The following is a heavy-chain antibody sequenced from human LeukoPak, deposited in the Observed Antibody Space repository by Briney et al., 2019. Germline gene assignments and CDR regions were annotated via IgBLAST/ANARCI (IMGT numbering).Heavy chain of an antibody. CDR3: ASLFGELLPAYYYYGMDV. V-gene: IGHV4-31*11. CDR1: GGSISSGGYS. D-gene: IGHD3-10*02. CDR2: IYYSGST. J-gene: IGHJ6*02. Sequence: SETLSLTCAVSGGSISSGGYSWSWIRQHPGKGLEWIGYIYYSGSTYYNPSLKSRVTISVGTSKNQFSLKLSSVTAADTAVYYCASLFGELLPAYYYYGMDVWGQGTTVTVSS.